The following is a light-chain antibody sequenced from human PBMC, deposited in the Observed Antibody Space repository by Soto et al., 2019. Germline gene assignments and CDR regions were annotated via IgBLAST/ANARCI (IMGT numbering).Light chain of an antibody. Sequence: QSVLTQPPSASGTPGQRVTISCSGSSSNIGSNTVNWYQQLPGTAPKLLIYRNNQRPSGVPDRFSGSKSGTSASLAISGLQSEDEADYYCAAWDDSLNGYVFVAGTKLTVL. V-gene: IGLV1-44*01. CDR2: RNN. CDR3: AAWDDSLNGYV. J-gene: IGLJ1*01. CDR1: SSNIGSNT.